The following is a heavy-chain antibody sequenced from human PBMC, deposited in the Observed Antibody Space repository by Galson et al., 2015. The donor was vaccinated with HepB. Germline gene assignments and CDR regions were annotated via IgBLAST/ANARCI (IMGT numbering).Heavy chain of an antibody. J-gene: IGHJ4*02. D-gene: IGHD2-2*01. CDR2: ISYDGSNK. CDR3: AKGGIVVVPAAMGQLDY. V-gene: IGHV3-30*18. Sequence: LRLSCAASGFTFSSYGMHWVRQAPGKGLEWVAVISYDGSNKYYADSVKGRFTISRDNSKNTLYLQMNSLRAEDTAVYYCAKGGIVVVPAAMGQLDYWGREPWSPSPQ. CDR1: GFTFSSYG.